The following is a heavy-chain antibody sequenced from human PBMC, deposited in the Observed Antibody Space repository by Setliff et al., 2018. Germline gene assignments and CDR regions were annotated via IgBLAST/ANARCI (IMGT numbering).Heavy chain of an antibody. J-gene: IGHJ4*02. V-gene: IGHV7-4-1*02. D-gene: IGHD2-15*01. CDR1: GYTFTNYA. Sequence: ASVKVSCKASGYTFTNYAMNWVRQAPGQGPEWMGWINTNTGFPTYAQGFTGRFVFSLDTSVSTAYLQISSVKAEDTAVYYCARGYCSGGSCADFDYWGQGTLVTVSS. CDR3: ARGYCSGGSCADFDY. CDR2: INTNTGFP.